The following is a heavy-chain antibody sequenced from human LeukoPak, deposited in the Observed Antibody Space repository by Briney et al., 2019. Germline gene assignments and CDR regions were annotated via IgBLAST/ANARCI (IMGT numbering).Heavy chain of an antibody. CDR1: GGSIGSSSYY. J-gene: IGHJ4*02. CDR3: ARRGEAAVAGTGGFDY. Sequence: PSETLSLTCTVSGGSIGSSSYYWGWIRQPPGKGLEWIGSIYYSGSTYYNPSLKSRVTISVDTSKNQSSLKLSSVTAADTAVYYCARRGEAAVAGTGGFDYWGQGTLVTVSS. D-gene: IGHD6-19*01. V-gene: IGHV4-39*01. CDR2: IYYSGST.